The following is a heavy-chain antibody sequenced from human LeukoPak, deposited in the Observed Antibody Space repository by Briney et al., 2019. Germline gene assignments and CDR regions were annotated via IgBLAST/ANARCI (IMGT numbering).Heavy chain of an antibody. CDR1: APSVSNNY. CDR2: IHASGST. Sequence: PSQTLSLTCSVSAPSVSNNYWTWVRQPAGKGLEWIGRIHASGSTNYSPSLQSRVTISLDTSKTQLSLNLTSVTAADTAVYYCANSLPTYSYPNDVFEIWGQGTMVTVSA. CDR3: ANSLPTYSYPNDVFEI. V-gene: IGHV4-4*07. J-gene: IGHJ3*02. D-gene: IGHD2-21*01.